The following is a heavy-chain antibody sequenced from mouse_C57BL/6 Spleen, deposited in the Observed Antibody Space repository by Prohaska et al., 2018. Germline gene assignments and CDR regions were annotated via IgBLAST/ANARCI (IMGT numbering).Heavy chain of an antibody. J-gene: IGHJ2*01. V-gene: IGHV6-3*01. CDR3: TDVTGYFDF. Sequence: EVKLEESGGGLVQPGGSMKLSCVASGFTFSNYWMNWVRQSPEKGLEWVAQIRLISYNYATQYAESVKGRFTISRDDSKSTVYLQMNSLRAEDTGIYYCTDVTGYFDFWGQGTTLTVSS. CDR1: GFTFSNYW. D-gene: IGHD4-1*01. CDR2: IRLISYNYAT.